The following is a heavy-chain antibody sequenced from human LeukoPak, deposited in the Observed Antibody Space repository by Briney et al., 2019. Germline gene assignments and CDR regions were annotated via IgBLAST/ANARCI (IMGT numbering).Heavy chain of an antibody. V-gene: IGHV4-59*01. J-gene: IGHJ5*02. CDR1: GGSLSSYY. Sequence: PSETLSLTCTVSGGSLSSYYWSWIRQPPGKGLEWIGYIYYSGSTNYNPSLKSRVTISVDTSKNQFSLKLSSVTAADTAVYYCARLNEYYDSSGMFDPWGQGTLVSVSS. CDR3: ARLNEYYDSSGMFDP. D-gene: IGHD3-22*01. CDR2: IYYSGST.